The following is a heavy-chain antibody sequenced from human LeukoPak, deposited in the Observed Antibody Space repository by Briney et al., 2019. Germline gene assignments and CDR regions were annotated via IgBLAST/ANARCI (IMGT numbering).Heavy chain of an antibody. CDR1: GGSISSSSYY. V-gene: IGHV4-39*01. Sequence: SETLSLTCTVSGGSISSSSYYWGWICQPPGKRLEWIGSIYDSGSTYYNPSLKSRVTISVDTSKNQFSLKLSSVTAADTAVYYCARPGYGISSERGRGSEDAFDIWGQGTMVTVSS. CDR3: ARPGYGISSERGRGSEDAFDI. CDR2: IYDSGST. J-gene: IGHJ3*02. D-gene: IGHD2-15*01.